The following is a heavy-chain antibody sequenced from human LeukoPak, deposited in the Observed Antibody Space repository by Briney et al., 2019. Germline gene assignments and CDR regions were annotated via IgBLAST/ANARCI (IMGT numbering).Heavy chain of an antibody. V-gene: IGHV3-64*01. D-gene: IGHD1-1*01. J-gene: IGHJ4*02. Sequence: GGSLRLSCAASGFTFSSYSMHWVRQAPGKGLEFVSAISSNGRRTYYANSVKGRFTISRDISKNTLYLQMGSLRAEDTAVYYCAKDTLEIHWGQGTLVTVSS. CDR1: GFTFSSYS. CDR3: AKDTLEIH. CDR2: ISSNGRRT.